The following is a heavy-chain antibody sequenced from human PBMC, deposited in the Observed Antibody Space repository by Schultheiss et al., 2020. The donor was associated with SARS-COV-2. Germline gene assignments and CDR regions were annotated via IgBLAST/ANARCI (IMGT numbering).Heavy chain of an antibody. CDR1: GFTFSSYW. D-gene: IGHD3-16*01. V-gene: IGHV3-7*03. J-gene: IGHJ4*02. CDR3: ATGGAYFDY. Sequence: GGSLRLSCAASGFTFSSYWMSWVRQAPGKGLEWVANIKQDGSEKYYVDSVKGRFTISRDNSKNTLYLQMNSLRAEDTAVYYCATGGAYFDYWGQGTLVTVSS. CDR2: IKQDGSEK.